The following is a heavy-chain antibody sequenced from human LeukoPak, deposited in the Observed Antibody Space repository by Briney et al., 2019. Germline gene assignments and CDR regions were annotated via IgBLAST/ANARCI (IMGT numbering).Heavy chain of an antibody. CDR1: GLTFSSYW. CDR3: ARIGGTLEGMNDYGGNPLSSYYYMDV. V-gene: IGHV3-7*01. Sequence: SGGSLRLSCAASGLTFSSYWMSWVRQAPGKGLEWVANIKQDGSEKYYVDSVKGRFTISRDNAKNSLYLQMNSPSAEDTAVYYCARIGGTLEGMNDYGGNPLSSYYYMDVWGKGTTVTISS. CDR2: IKQDGSEK. J-gene: IGHJ6*03. D-gene: IGHD4-23*01.